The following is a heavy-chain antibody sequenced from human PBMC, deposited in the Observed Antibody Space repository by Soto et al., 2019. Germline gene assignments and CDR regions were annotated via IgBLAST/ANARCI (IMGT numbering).Heavy chain of an antibody. D-gene: IGHD6-6*01. V-gene: IGHV4-30-4*01. CDR1: VGSIRSGDYS. Sequence: QVQLQESGPGLVKPSQTLFLTCTVSVGSIRSGDYSWRWIRQPPGKGLEWIGYIYYSGSTYYTPSLKSRVTISVAPSKSQFSRKLSSVTGADTAVYYFARVRPDGARLVPWGQGTLVTVSS. CDR2: IYYSGST. CDR3: ARVRPDGARLVP. J-gene: IGHJ5*02.